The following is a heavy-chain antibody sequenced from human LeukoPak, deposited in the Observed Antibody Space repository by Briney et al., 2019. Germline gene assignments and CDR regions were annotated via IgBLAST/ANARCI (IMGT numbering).Heavy chain of an antibody. Sequence: GASVQVSCQASGGTFSSYAISWVRQAPGQGLEWMGGIIPIFGTANYAQKFQGRVTITADESTSTAYMELSSLRSEDTAVYYCASYSYYYDSSGYFDYWGQGTLVTVSS. CDR2: IIPIFGTA. J-gene: IGHJ4*02. CDR1: GGTFSSYA. D-gene: IGHD3-22*01. CDR3: ASYSYYYDSSGYFDY. V-gene: IGHV1-69*13.